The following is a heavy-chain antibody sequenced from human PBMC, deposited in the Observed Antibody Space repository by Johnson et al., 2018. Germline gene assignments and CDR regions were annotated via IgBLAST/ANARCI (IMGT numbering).Heavy chain of an antibody. J-gene: IGHJ1*01. CDR3: ARDIAAESEYFQH. CDR1: GFTFSSYG. Sequence: QVQLVESGGGVVQXGRSLRLSCAASGFTFSSYGMHWVRQAPGKGLEWVAVIWYDGSNKYYADSVKGRFTISRDNSKNTLYLQMNSLRAEDTAVYYCARDIAAESEYFQHWGQGTLVTVSS. V-gene: IGHV3-33*01. CDR2: IWYDGSNK. D-gene: IGHD6-6*01.